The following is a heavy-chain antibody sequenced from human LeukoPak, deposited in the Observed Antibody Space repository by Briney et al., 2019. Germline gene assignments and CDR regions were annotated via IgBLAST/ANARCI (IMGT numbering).Heavy chain of an antibody. D-gene: IGHD6-13*01. CDR3: AKLGGSSSSPPY. CDR2: ISGSGDKT. J-gene: IGHJ4*02. Sequence: PGGSLRLSCAASGFTFSSYAMSWVRQAPGKGLEWVSIISGSGDKTYYADSVKGRFTISRDNSKNTLYLQMNSLRAEGTAVYYCAKLGGSSSSPPYWGQGTLVTVSS. CDR1: GFTFSSYA. V-gene: IGHV3-23*01.